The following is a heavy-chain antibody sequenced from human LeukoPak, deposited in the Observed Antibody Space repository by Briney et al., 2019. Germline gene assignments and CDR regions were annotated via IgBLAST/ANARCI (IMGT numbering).Heavy chain of an antibody. CDR1: GFTFSSYG. CDR2: ISYDGSHK. Sequence: GGSLRLSCAASGFTFSSYGMHWVRQAPGKGLEWVAVISYDGSHKYYADSVKGRFTISRDNSKNTLYLQMNSLRAEDTAVCYCAKDLSPGGAMVRGVICDAFDIWGQGTMVTVSS. J-gene: IGHJ3*02. CDR3: AKDLSPGGAMVRGVICDAFDI. D-gene: IGHD3-10*01. V-gene: IGHV3-30*18.